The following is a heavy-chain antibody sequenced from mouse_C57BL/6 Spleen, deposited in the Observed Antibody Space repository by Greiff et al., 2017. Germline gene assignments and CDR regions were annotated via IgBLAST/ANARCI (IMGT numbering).Heavy chain of an antibody. Sequence: QVQLQQPGAELVKPGASVKISCKASGYTFTDYYINWVKQRPGQGLEWIGKIGPGSGSTYYNEKFKGKATLTADKSSSTAYMQLSSLTSEDSAVYFCARATTVVATNSYFDYWGQGTTLTVSS. CDR2: IGPGSGST. CDR3: ARATTVVATNSYFDY. D-gene: IGHD1-1*01. J-gene: IGHJ2*01. V-gene: IGHV1-77*01. CDR1: GYTFTDYY.